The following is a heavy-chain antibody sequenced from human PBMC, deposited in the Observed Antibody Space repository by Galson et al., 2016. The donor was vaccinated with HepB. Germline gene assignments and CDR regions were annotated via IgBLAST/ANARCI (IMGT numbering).Heavy chain of an antibody. V-gene: IGHV3-7*02. CDR3: VRKGDVLDV. J-gene: IGHJ6*01. CDR2: IKQDGSDK. CDR1: GFTFSDYW. D-gene: IGHD2-21*02. Sequence: SLRLSCAASGFTFSDYWMSWVRQAPGKGLEWVANIKQDGSDKYYVDSVKGRFSISRDNTKNSLYLEMNSLRAEDTAVYYCVRKGDVLDVWGQGTTVTVSS.